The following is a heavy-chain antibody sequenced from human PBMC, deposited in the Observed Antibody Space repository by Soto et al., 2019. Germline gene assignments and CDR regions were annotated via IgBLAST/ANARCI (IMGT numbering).Heavy chain of an antibody. CDR2: FYYSGST. CDR1: GGSINNYY. V-gene: IGHV4-59*01. CDR3: ARSGAATLSDY. D-gene: IGHD2-15*01. J-gene: IGHJ4*02. Sequence: QVQLQESGPGLVKPSETLSLTCTVSGGSINNYYWSWIRQPPGKGLEWIGYFYYSGSTNYNPSLKSRVTISVDTSKNHFSLKLSSVTAADTAVYYCARSGAATLSDYWGQGTLVTVSS.